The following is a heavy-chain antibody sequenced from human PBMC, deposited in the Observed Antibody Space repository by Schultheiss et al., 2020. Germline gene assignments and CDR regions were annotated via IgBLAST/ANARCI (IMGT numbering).Heavy chain of an antibody. CDR3: ARTSFSGGSCYSAYEY. D-gene: IGHD2-15*01. J-gene: IGHJ4*02. CDR2: ISSSGSTI. CDR1: GFTFSSYA. Sequence: GGSLRLSCAASGFTFSSYAMSWVRQAPGKGLEWVSYISSSGSTIYYADSVKGRFTISRDNAKNSLYLQMNSLRADDTAVYYCARTSFSGGSCYSAYEYWGQGTLVTVSS. V-gene: IGHV3-48*01.